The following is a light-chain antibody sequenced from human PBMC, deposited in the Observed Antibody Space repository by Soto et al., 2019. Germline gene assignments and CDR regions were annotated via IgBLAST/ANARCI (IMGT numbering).Light chain of an antibody. CDR3: QAYDRSQSGSV. CDR1: TSNIGDYD. Sequence: QLVLTQPPSVSGAPGQRVTISCAGSTSNIGDYDVHWYQQLPGTAPKLLIYGNNNRPSGVPDRFSGSKSGTSASLAITGLQAEDEADYYCQAYDRSQSGSVFGRGTKLTVL. J-gene: IGLJ3*02. CDR2: GNN. V-gene: IGLV1-40*01.